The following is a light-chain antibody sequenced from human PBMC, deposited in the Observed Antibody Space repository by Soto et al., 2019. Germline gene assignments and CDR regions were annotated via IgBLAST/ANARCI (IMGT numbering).Light chain of an antibody. CDR1: SSDVGGYNY. CDR2: DVS. J-gene: IGLJ1*01. CDR3: CSYVGRNTYV. Sequence: QSVLTQPLSASGSPGQSVTISCTGTSSDVGGYNYVSWYQHHPGKAPKLIIYDVSKRPSGVPDRFSGSKSGNSASLTISGLRAEDEADYYCCSYVGRNTYVFGTGTKVTVL. V-gene: IGLV2-8*01.